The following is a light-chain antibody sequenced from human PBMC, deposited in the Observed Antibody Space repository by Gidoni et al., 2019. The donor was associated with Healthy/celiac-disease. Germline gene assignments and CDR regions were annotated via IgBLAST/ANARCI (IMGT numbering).Light chain of an antibody. CDR3: QQYGSSQT. J-gene: IGKJ4*01. Sequence: EIVLTQSPRTLALSPGERATLSCRASQSVSSSYLAWYQQKPGQAPRLLIYGASSRATGIPDRFSGSGSGKDFTLTISRLEPEDFAVYYCQQYGSSQTFGGGTKAEIK. CDR2: GAS. V-gene: IGKV3-20*01. CDR1: QSVSSSY.